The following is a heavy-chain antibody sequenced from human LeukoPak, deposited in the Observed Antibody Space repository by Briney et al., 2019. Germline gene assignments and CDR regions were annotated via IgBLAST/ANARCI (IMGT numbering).Heavy chain of an antibody. D-gene: IGHD3-16*01. V-gene: IGHV3-11*05. Sequence: GGSLRLSCAASGFTFSDYYMTWIRRAPGKGLEWVSYISTSSGFTNYADSVRGRFTISRDHAKNSLYLQMNTLGAEDTAVYYCAKGSPPGDWGQGTLVTVSS. J-gene: IGHJ4*02. CDR3: AKGSPPGD. CDR2: ISTSSGFT. CDR1: GFTFSDYY.